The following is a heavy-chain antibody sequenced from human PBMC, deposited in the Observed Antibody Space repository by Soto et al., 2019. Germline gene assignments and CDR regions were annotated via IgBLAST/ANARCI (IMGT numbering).Heavy chain of an antibody. CDR1: GASISYGGFS. CDR3: ARGGGYYYYGMDV. J-gene: IGHJ6*02. CDR2: ISHLEST. D-gene: IGHD2-15*01. V-gene: IGHV4-30-2*06. Sequence: KTSETLSLTCTVSGASISYGGFSWSWIRQSPGKGLEWIGYISHLESTYFHPSFKSRLTMSIDRTRNQFSLKLSSVTAADMAVYYCARGGGYYYYGMDVWGQGTTVTVSS.